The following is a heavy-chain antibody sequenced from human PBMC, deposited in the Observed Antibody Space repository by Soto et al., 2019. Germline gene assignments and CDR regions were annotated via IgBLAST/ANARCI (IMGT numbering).Heavy chain of an antibody. V-gene: IGHV3-53*01. D-gene: IGHD6-13*01. CDR1: GFTGSSKD. CDR3: ARDPMAAGYYYYYGMDV. CDR2: IYSGGST. J-gene: IGHJ6*02. Sequence: LRLSCAASGFTGSSKDMSWVRQAPGKGLEWVSIIYSGGSTYYADFVKGRFTISRDNSKNTLYLEMNSLRADDTAVYYCARDPMAAGYYYYYGMDVWGQGTTVTVS.